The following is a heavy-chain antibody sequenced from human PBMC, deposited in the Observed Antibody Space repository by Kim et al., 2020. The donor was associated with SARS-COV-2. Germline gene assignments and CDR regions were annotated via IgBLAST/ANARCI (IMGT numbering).Heavy chain of an antibody. CDR3: AKANRPYGYYGMDV. D-gene: IGHD4-17*01. Sequence: GGSLRLSCAASGFTFSSYGMHWVRQAPGKGLEWVAVISYDGSNKYYADSVKGRFTISRDNSKNTLYLQMNSLRAEDTAVYYCAKANRPYGYYGMDVWGQG. J-gene: IGHJ6*02. CDR2: ISYDGSNK. V-gene: IGHV3-30*18. CDR1: GFTFSSYG.